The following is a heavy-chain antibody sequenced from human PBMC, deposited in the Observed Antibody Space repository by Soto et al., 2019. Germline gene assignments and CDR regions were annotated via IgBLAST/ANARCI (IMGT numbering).Heavy chain of an antibody. CDR3: ARRYGGTFDY. V-gene: IGHV4-59*08. Sequence: QVQLQESGPGLVKPSETLSLTCTVSGGSISSYYWSWIRQPPGKGLEWIWYIYYSGSTNYNPSLKRRVTISVDPSTHQFSLTVRSVTAAGTAGYYCARRYGGTFDYWGPGTLVTVSS. D-gene: IGHD2-15*01. J-gene: IGHJ4*02. CDR1: GGSISSYY. CDR2: IYYSGST.